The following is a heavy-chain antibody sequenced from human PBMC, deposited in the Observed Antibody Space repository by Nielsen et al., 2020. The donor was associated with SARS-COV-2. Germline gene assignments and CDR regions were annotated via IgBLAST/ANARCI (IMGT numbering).Heavy chain of an antibody. CDR1: GYTFTSYG. CDR3: ARARGWRQQLEFDP. D-gene: IGHD6-13*01. J-gene: IGHJ5*02. Sequence: ASVKVSCKASGYTFTSYGISWVRQAPGQGLEWMGWINPNSGGTNYAQKFQGWVTMTRDTSISTAYMELSRLRSDDTAVYYCARARGWRQQLEFDPWGQGTLVTVSS. CDR2: INPNSGGT. V-gene: IGHV1-2*04.